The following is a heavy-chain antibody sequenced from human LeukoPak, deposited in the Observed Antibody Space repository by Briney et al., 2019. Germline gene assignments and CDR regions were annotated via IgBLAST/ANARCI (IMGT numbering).Heavy chain of an antibody. CDR2: IIPIFGTA. CDR1: GGTFSSYA. Sequence: SVKVSCKASGGTFSSYAISWVRQAPGQGLEWMGGIIPIFGTANYAQKFQGRVTITADESTSTAYMELSSLRSGDTAVYYCARLGYSGYDVVDYWGQRTLVTVSS. CDR3: ARLGYSGYDVVDY. D-gene: IGHD5-12*01. J-gene: IGHJ4*02. V-gene: IGHV1-69*13.